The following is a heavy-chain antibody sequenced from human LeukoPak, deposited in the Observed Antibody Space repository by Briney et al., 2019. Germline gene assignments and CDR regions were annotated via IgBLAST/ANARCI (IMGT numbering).Heavy chain of an antibody. J-gene: IGHJ5*02. V-gene: IGHV4-59*01. D-gene: IGHD1-7*01. Sequence: SETLSLTCTVSGGSISSYYWSWIRQPPGKGLEWIGYIYYSGSTNYNPSLKSRVTISVDTSKNQFSLKLSSVPGADTAVYYCARERLELRGWFDPWGQGTLVTVSS. CDR2: IYYSGST. CDR3: ARERLELRGWFDP. CDR1: GGSISSYY.